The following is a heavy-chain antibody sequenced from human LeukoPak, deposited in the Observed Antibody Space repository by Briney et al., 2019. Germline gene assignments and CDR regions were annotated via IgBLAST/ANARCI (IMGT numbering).Heavy chain of an antibody. Sequence: SETLSLTCAVYGGSFSGYYWSWIRQPPGKGLEWIGEINHSGSTNYNPSLKSRVTISVDTSKNQFSLKLSSVTAADTAVYYCARESVAASFDYWGQGTLVTVSS. V-gene: IGHV4-34*01. J-gene: IGHJ4*02. D-gene: IGHD6-19*01. CDR2: INHSGST. CDR1: GGSFSGYY. CDR3: ARESVAASFDY.